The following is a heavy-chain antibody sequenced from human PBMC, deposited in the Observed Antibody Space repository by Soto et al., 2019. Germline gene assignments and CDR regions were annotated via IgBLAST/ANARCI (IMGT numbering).Heavy chain of an antibody. D-gene: IGHD1-26*01. V-gene: IGHV1-8*01. CDR1: GYTFTGYD. Sequence: QAQLGQSGAEVKKPGASVKVSCKASGYTFTGYDINWVRQATGQGLEWMGWMNPNSGNTGYAQNFQGRVTMTRDNSITTAYMELTSLRDDDSAVYYCAGEKVGTTGIDFWGQGTLVTVSS. J-gene: IGHJ4*02. CDR3: AGEKVGTTGIDF. CDR2: MNPNSGNT.